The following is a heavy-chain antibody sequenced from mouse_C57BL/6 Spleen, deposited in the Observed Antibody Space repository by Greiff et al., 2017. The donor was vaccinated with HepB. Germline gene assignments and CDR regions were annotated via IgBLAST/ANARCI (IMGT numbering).Heavy chain of an antibody. Sequence: QVQLQQPGAELVRPGSSVKLSCKASGYTFTSYWMDWVKQRPGQGLEWIGTIYPSDSETHYNQKFKDKATLTVDKSSSTAYMQLSSLTSEDSAVYYWARGELGGVWFAYWGQGTLVTVSA. D-gene: IGHD3-3*01. CDR1: GYTFTSYW. J-gene: IGHJ3*01. CDR2: IYPSDSET. V-gene: IGHV1-61*01. CDR3: ARGELGGVWFAY.